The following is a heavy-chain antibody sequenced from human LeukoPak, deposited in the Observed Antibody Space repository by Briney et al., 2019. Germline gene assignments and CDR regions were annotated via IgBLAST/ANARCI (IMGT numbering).Heavy chain of an antibody. D-gene: IGHD3-3*01. CDR3: ARLNYDFWSGYPNLFDY. Sequence: SETLSLTCTVSGGSISSYYWSWIRQPPGKGLEWIGYIYTSGSTNYNPSLKSRVTISVAPSKNQSSLKLSSVTAADTAVYYCARLNYDFWSGYPNLFDYWGQGTLVTVSS. CDR1: GGSISSYY. CDR2: IYTSGST. J-gene: IGHJ4*02. V-gene: IGHV4-4*09.